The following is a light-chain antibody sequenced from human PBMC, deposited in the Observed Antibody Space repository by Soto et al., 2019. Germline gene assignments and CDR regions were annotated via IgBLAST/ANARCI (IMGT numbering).Light chain of an antibody. CDR3: YQYDTSPWT. CDR2: DAS. V-gene: IGKV3-20*01. CDR1: QSVSGSY. J-gene: IGKJ1*01. Sequence: IALTQSPGTLSVSPGGIATLSCRASQSVSGSYLAWYQQKPGQAPRLVIYDASTRATGIPDRFRGSGSGTDFTLTISRLEPEDFAVYYCYQYDTSPWTFGQGTKVDIK.